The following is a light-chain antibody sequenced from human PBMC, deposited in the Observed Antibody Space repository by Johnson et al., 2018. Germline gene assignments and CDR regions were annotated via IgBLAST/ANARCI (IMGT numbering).Light chain of an antibody. CDR3: GTWDSSLSAGNV. J-gene: IGLJ1*01. Sequence: QSVLTQPPSVSAAPGQKVTISCSGSSSNIGNNYVSWYQQLPGTAPKLLIYENNKRPSGIPDRFSGSKSGTSATLGITGLQTGAEADYYCGTWDSSLSAGNVFGTGTKVTL. CDR2: ENN. CDR1: SSNIGNNY. V-gene: IGLV1-51*02.